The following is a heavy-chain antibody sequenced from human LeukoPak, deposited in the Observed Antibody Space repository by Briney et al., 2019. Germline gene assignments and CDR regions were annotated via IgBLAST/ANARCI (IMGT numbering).Heavy chain of an antibody. CDR2: ISYDGTNK. D-gene: IGHD3-22*01. Sequence: GRSLRLSCAASGFTFSSYARHWVRQAPGKGLEWVALISYDGTNKFYEDSVKGRFTISRDNSKNTLFLQVNSLRAEDTAVYYCARDLTGWGESSGYSDYWGQGTLVTVSS. J-gene: IGHJ4*02. CDR1: GFTFSSYA. CDR3: ARDLTGWGESSGYSDY. V-gene: IGHV3-30*01.